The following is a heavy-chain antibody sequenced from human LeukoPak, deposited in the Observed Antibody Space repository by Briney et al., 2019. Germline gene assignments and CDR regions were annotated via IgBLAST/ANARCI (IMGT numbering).Heavy chain of an antibody. D-gene: IGHD1-26*01. V-gene: IGHV3-23*01. CDR2: ISGSGGST. Sequence: GGSLRLSCAASGFTFSSYAMSWVRQAPGKGLEWVSAISGSGGSTYYADSVKGRFTISRDNSKNTLYLQMNSLRAEDTAVYYCARDIVGENYFDYWGQGTLVTVSS. CDR1: GFTFSSYA. J-gene: IGHJ4*02. CDR3: ARDIVGENYFDY.